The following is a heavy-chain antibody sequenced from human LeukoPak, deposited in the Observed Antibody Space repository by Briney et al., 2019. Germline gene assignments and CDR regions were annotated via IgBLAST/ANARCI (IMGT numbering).Heavy chain of an antibody. J-gene: IGHJ6*03. Sequence: SETLSLTCAVYGGSFRGYYWSRIRQPPGKGLEWIGEINHSGSTNYNPSLKSRVTISVDTSKNQFSLKLSSVTAADTAVYYCARGFLYYDFWSGFGLYYYMDVWGKGTTVTVSS. CDR3: ARGFLYYDFWSGFGLYYYMDV. CDR2: INHSGST. V-gene: IGHV4-34*01. CDR1: GGSFRGYY. D-gene: IGHD3-3*01.